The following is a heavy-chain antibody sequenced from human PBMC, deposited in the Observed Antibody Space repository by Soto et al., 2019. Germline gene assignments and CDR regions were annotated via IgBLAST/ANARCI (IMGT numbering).Heavy chain of an antibody. V-gene: IGHV1-69*13. CDR3: ARDPRFYDSPDY. CDR1: GGTFSSYA. Sequence: ASVKVSCKASGGTFSSYAISWVRQAPGQGLEWMGGIIPIFGTANYAQKFQGRVTITADESTSTAYMELSSLRSEDTAVYYCARDPRFYDSPDYWGQGTLVTVSS. J-gene: IGHJ4*02. CDR2: IIPIFGTA. D-gene: IGHD3-22*01.